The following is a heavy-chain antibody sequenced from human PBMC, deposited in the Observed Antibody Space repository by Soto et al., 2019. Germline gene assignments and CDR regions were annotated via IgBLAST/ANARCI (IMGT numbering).Heavy chain of an antibody. CDR1: GYTFTNYG. V-gene: IGHV1-18*01. J-gene: IGHJ5*01. CDR3: ARGGVGHCSGGSCPNNWFDS. CDR2: LSPYNGNT. D-gene: IGHD2-15*01. Sequence: ASVKVSCKTSGYTFTNYGVSWVRQAPGQGLEWMGWLSPYNGNTDYAQKFQGRVTMTTDTSTRTAYMELRSLRSDDTAVYYCARGGVGHCSGGSCPNNWFDSWGQGTLVTVSS.